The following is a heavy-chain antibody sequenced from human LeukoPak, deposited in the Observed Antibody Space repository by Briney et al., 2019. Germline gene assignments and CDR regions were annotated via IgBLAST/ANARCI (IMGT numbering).Heavy chain of an antibody. J-gene: IGHJ4*02. V-gene: IGHV1-69*05. D-gene: IGHD3-22*01. CDR1: GGTFSSYA. Sequence: SVKVSCKASGGTFSSYAISWVRQAPGQGLEWMGRIIPIFGTANYAQKFQGRVTITTDESTSTAYMELSSPRSEDTAVYYCARGDYYDSSGYPGYWGQGTLVTVSP. CDR3: ARGDYYDSSGYPGY. CDR2: IIPIFGTA.